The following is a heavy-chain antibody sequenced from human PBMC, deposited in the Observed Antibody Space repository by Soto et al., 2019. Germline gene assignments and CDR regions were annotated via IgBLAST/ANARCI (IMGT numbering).Heavy chain of an antibody. J-gene: IGHJ6*02. D-gene: IGHD3-3*01. CDR1: GGSISSYY. CDR2: IYTSGST. V-gene: IGHV4-4*07. CDR3: VVTYYYFWSGQADPHPYCCYGMDV. Sequence: QVQLQESGPGLVKPSETLSLTCTVSGGSISSYYWSWIRQPAGKGLEWIGRIYTSGSTNYNPSLKSRVTMSVDTSKNLFSLKLSSLIASDTAVYYCVVTYYYFWSGQADPHPYCCYGMDVLGQGTTVTVSS.